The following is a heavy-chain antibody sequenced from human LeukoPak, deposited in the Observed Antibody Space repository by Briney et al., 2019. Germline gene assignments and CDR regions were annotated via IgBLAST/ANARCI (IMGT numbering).Heavy chain of an antibody. D-gene: IGHD6-13*01. J-gene: IGHJ3*02. CDR3: ARDPTYSSSWYRAFDI. V-gene: IGHV3-11*01. CDR2: ISSSGSTI. CDR1: GFTFSDYY. Sequence: GGSLRLSCAASGFTFSDYYMSWIRQAPGKGLEWASYISSSGSTIYYADSVKGRFTISRDNAKNSLYLQMNSLRAEDTAVYYCARDPTYSSSWYRAFDIWGQGTMVTVSS.